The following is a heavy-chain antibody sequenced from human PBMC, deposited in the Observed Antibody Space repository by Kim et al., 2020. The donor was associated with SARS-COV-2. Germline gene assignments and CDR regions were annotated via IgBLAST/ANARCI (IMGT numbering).Heavy chain of an antibody. D-gene: IGHD2-15*01. V-gene: IGHV3-48*03. Sequence: GGSLRLSCAASGFTFSSYEMNWVRQAPGKGLEWVSYISSSGSTIYYADSVKGRFTISRDNAKNSLYLQMNSLRAEDTAVYYCATSGSWYSPFKVTTDYWGQGTLVTVSS. J-gene: IGHJ4*02. CDR1: GFTFSSYE. CDR2: ISSSGSTI. CDR3: ATSGSWYSPFKVTTDY.